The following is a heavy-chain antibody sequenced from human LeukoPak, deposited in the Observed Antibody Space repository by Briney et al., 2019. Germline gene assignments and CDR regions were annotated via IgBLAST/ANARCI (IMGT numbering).Heavy chain of an antibody. Sequence: PGGSLRLSCAPSGFTVSSNYMSWVRQAPGKGLEWVSIIYSGGSTYYADSVKGRFTISRDNSKNTLYLQMNSLRAEDTAVYYCASGSGSYRTPYYYMDVWGKGTTVTVSS. CDR3: ASGSGSYRTPYYYMDV. CDR2: IYSGGST. J-gene: IGHJ6*03. CDR1: GFTVSSNY. D-gene: IGHD3-10*01. V-gene: IGHV3-53*01.